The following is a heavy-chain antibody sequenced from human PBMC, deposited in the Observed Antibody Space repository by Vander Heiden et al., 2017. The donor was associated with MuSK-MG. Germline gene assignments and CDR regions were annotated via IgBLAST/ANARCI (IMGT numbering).Heavy chain of an antibody. CDR1: GLSLSTTSEG. CDR3: VHSRGGGNSPLFDY. CDR2: ISWNDDK. Sequence: QITLKESGPTLVKLTQTLTLTCTFAGLSLSTTSEGVAWIRQPLGRALDWPALISWNDDKRDSPSLKSRLTITKNTSKHQMVLTMTNIDPVDTATYVCVHSRGGGNSPLFDYWGQGTLVTVSS. D-gene: IGHD1-1*01. V-gene: IGHV2-5*01. J-gene: IGHJ4*02.